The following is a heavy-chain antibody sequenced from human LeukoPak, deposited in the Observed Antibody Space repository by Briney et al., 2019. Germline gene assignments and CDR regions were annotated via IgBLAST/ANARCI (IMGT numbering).Heavy chain of an antibody. J-gene: IGHJ4*02. CDR2: INPSGGST. Sequence: EASVKVSCKASGYTFTSYYMHWVRQAPGQGLEWMGIINPSGGSTSYAQKFQGRVTMTRDTSTSTVYMELSSLRSEDTAVYYCASTPYYYDRQQGPVFDYWGQGTLVTVSS. D-gene: IGHD3-22*01. V-gene: IGHV1-46*01. CDR3: ASTPYYYDRQQGPVFDY. CDR1: GYTFTSYY.